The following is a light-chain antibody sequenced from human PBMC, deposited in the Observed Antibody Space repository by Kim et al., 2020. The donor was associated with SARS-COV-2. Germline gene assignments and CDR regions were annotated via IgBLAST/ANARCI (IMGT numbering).Light chain of an antibody. CDR2: QDN. J-gene: IGLJ2*01. CDR3: QTWDSSTAV. V-gene: IGLV3-1*01. Sequence: SYELTQPPSVSVSPGQTASFTCSGNKLGDKYAYWYQQKPGQSPVLVIYQDNKRPSGIPERFSGSNSGNTATLTISGTQAMDEADYYCQTWDSSTAVFGGG. CDR1: KLGDKY.